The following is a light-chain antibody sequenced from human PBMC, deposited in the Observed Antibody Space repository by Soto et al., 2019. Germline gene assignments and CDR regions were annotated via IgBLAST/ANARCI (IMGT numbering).Light chain of an antibody. CDR3: QQHINWPLT. CDR2: EAS. Sequence: EIVLTQSPATLSLSPGGRATLSCRASQTVSISLAWYQQKPGQAPRLLIYEASNRATGIPARFSGSGSGADFTLTISSLEPEDFAIYYCQQHINWPLTFGGGTKVDIK. J-gene: IGKJ4*01. V-gene: IGKV3-11*01. CDR1: QTVSIS.